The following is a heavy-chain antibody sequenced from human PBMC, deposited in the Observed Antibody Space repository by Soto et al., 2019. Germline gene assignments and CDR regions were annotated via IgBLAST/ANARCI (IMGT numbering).Heavy chain of an antibody. CDR3: ARSQGSSTSLEIYYYYYYGMDV. V-gene: IGHV1-69*01. CDR2: IIPISDTT. CDR1: GGTFSSYA. D-gene: IGHD2-2*01. Sequence: QVQLVQSGAEVKKPGSSVKVSCKASGGTFSSYAISWVRQAPGQGLEWMGGIIPISDTTNYAQKFQGRVTITADESTSTAYMERSRLRSEDTAVYYCARSQGSSTSLEIYYYYYYGMDVWGQGTTVTVSS. J-gene: IGHJ6*02.